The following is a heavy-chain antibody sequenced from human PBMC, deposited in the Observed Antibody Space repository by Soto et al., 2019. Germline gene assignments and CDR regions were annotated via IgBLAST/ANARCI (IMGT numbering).Heavy chain of an antibody. CDR1: GFTFSSYG. Sequence: GGSLRLSCAASGFTFSSYGMHWVRKAPGKGLEWVAVISYDGSNKYYADSVKGRFTISRDNSKNTLYLQMNSLRAEDTAVYYCAKDQGIAARGDYYYYGMDVWGQGTTVTVSS. CDR2: ISYDGSNK. D-gene: IGHD6-6*01. V-gene: IGHV3-30*18. CDR3: AKDQGIAARGDYYYYGMDV. J-gene: IGHJ6*02.